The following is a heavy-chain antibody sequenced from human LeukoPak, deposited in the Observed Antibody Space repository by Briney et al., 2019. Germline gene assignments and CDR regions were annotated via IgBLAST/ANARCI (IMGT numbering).Heavy chain of an antibody. V-gene: IGHV3-53*01. CDR3: ASSRTAASSNWFDP. CDR2: IHTNGNT. Sequence: GSLRLSCAASGLTVSSNYMTWVRQAPGKGLEWVSIIHTNGNTYYADSVEGRFTISRDNSKNTLYLQMNSLRTEDTAVYYCASSRTAASSNWFDPWGQGTLVTVSS. CDR1: GLTVSSNY. J-gene: IGHJ5*02. D-gene: IGHD6-13*01.